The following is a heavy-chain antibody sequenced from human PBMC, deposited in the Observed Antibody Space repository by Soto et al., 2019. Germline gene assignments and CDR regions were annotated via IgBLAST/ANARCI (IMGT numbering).Heavy chain of an antibody. CDR3: AKAHIAVAAYFDY. CDR2: ISGRGSST. Sequence: GVLRLSCAGSGFTFSSYVMSWVRQAPGKGLEWVSGISGRGSSTYYEDSVKGRFTISRDNSKNTLYLQMDSLRAEDTAVYYCAKAHIAVAAYFDYWGQGTLVTVS. CDR1: GFTFSSYV. J-gene: IGHJ4*02. V-gene: IGHV3-23*01. D-gene: IGHD6-19*01.